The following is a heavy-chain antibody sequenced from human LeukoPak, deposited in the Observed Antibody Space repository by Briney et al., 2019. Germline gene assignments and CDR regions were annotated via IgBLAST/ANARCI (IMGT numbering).Heavy chain of an antibody. V-gene: IGHV3-11*04. D-gene: IGHD1-26*01. J-gene: IGHJ4*02. CDR1: GFTFSDYY. CDR2: TSSYGTTK. CDR3: ARVSGSSLTHYFDS. Sequence: PGESLRLSCAASGFTFSDYYMSWIRQAPGKGLEWVSYTSSYGTTKHYADSVRGRFTISRDNTRNSLYLQMNSLRAEDTAVYYCARVSGSSLTHYFDSWGRGTLVTVSS.